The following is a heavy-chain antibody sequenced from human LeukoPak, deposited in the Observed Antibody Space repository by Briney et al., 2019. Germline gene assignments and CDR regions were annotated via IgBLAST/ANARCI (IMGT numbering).Heavy chain of an antibody. J-gene: IGHJ4*02. Sequence: GGSLRLSCAASGFTFSSYAMSWVRQAPGKGLEWVANINHDGRETYYADSVKGRFIISRDNAKDSLYLQMNSLRAEDAAVYYCVRDRGWFHFDLWGQGTLVTVSS. CDR2: INHDGRET. V-gene: IGHV3-7*01. CDR3: VRDRGWFHFDL. D-gene: IGHD3-10*01. CDR1: GFTFSSYA.